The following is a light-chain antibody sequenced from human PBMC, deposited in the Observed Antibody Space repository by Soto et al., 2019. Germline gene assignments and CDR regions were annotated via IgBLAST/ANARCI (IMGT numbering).Light chain of an antibody. CDR3: QTWGTGIPNVL. J-gene: IGLJ2*01. CDR2: LNSDGSH. Sequence: QLVLTQSPSASAPLGASVKLTCTLSSGHSSYAIAWHQQQPEKGPRYLMKLNSDGSHSKGDGIPDRFSGSSSGAERYLTISSLQSEDEADYYCQTWGTGIPNVLFGGGTKLTVL. CDR1: SGHSSYA. V-gene: IGLV4-69*01.